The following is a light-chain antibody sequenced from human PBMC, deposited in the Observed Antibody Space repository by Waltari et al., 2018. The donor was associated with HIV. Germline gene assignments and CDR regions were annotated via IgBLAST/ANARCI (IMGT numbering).Light chain of an antibody. CDR1: QSIDHN. J-gene: IGKJ2*01. V-gene: IGKV3-15*01. Sequence: EVVMTQSPAALSVSPGERATLSCRASQSIDHNLAWYQQIPGQSPRLLIYGANSRATGIPPRFSGSGSETDFTLTISSLRSEDFAVYYCQQYNNWPRTFGQGTLLEFK. CDR2: GAN. CDR3: QQYNNWPRT.